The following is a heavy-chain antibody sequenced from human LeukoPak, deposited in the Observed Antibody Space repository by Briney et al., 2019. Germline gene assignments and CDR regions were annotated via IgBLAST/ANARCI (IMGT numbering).Heavy chain of an antibody. Sequence: PGRSLRLSCAASGFTFSSYGMHWVRQAPGKGLEWVAVISYDGSNKYYADSVKGRFTISRDNSKNTLYLQMNSLRAEDTAVYYCARDSLSSGWPNYCYYGMDVWGQGTTVTVSS. CDR2: ISYDGSNK. D-gene: IGHD6-19*01. CDR1: GFTFSSYG. J-gene: IGHJ6*02. CDR3: ARDSLSSGWPNYCYYGMDV. V-gene: IGHV3-30*03.